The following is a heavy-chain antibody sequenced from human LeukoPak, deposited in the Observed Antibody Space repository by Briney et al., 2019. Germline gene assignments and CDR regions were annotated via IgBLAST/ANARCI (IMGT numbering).Heavy chain of an antibody. V-gene: IGHV4-31*03. Sequence: SETLSLTCTVSGGSISSGGYYWRWIRQHPGTGLEWIGYIYYSGSTYYNPSLKSRVTISVDTSKNQFSLKLSSVTAADTAVYYCARDRNMYSSSPHYYYGMDVWGQGTTVTVSS. CDR2: IYYSGST. J-gene: IGHJ6*02. CDR3: ARDRNMYSSSPHYYYGMDV. CDR1: GGSISSGGYY. D-gene: IGHD6-6*01.